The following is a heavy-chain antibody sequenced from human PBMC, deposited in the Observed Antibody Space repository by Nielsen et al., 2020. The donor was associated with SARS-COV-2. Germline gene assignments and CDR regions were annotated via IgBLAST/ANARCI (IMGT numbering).Heavy chain of an antibody. V-gene: IGHV4-59*13. CDR2: IYYSGIT. Sequence: SETLSLTCAVYGGSFSGYYWSWIRQPPGKGLEWIGNIYYSGITKYNPSLKSRVTISVDTSKNQFSLKLSSVTAADTAVYFCARGVGANDYWGQGILVTVSS. CDR3: ARGVGANDY. D-gene: IGHD1-26*01. CDR1: GGSFSGYY. J-gene: IGHJ4*02.